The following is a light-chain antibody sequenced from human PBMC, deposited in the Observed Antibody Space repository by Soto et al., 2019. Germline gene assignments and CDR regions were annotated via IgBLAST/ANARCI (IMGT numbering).Light chain of an antibody. V-gene: IGKV3-15*01. CDR2: GAS. CDR1: QSVSSN. J-gene: IGKJ2*01. CDR3: QPYNNWPAET. Sequence: EIVMTQSPATLSVSPGERATLSCRASQSVSSNLAWYQQKPGQAPRLLIYGASTRATGIPDRFSGSGSGTEFSLTISSLQSEDFAVYYWQPYNNWPAETFGQGTKLEIK.